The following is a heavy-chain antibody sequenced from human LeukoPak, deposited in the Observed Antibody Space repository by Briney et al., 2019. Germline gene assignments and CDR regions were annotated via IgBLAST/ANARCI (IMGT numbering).Heavy chain of an antibody. J-gene: IGHJ5*02. CDR2: ICPGDSDT. D-gene: IGHD6-13*01. Sequence: GESLKISCKGSGYSFSSYWIGWVRQMPGKGLEWIGIICPGDSDTRYSPSFQGQVTISADKSISTAYLQWSSLKASDTAMYYCVRRPWYSSSYWFDPWGQGTLVTVSS. CDR3: VRRPWYSSSYWFDP. CDR1: GYSFSSYW. V-gene: IGHV5-51*01.